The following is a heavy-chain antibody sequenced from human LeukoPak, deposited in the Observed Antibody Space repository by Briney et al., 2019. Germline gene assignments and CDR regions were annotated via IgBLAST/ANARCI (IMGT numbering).Heavy chain of an antibody. D-gene: IGHD1-26*01. Sequence: SETLSLTCTVSGGSISSYYWSWIRQPPGKGLEWIGYIYTSGSTNYNPSLKSRVTISVDTSKNQFSLKLSSVTAADTAVYYCATQSGSYGSDHWGQGTLVTVSS. J-gene: IGHJ4*02. CDR1: GGSISSYY. CDR3: ATQSGSYGSDH. CDR2: IYTSGST. V-gene: IGHV4-4*09.